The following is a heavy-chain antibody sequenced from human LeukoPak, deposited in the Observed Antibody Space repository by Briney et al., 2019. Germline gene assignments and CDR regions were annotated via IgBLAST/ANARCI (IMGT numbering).Heavy chain of an antibody. J-gene: IGHJ4*02. D-gene: IGHD3-22*01. V-gene: IGHV3-30-3*01. CDR3: ARSKLIYYYDSSGLNDAFDY. CDR2: ISYDGSNK. CDR1: GFTFSSYA. Sequence: GGSLRLSCAASGFTFSSYAMHWVRQAPGKGLEWVAVISYDGSNKYYADSVKGRFTISRDNSKNTLYLQMNSLRAEDTAVYYCARSKLIYYYDSSGLNDAFDYWGQGTLVTVSS.